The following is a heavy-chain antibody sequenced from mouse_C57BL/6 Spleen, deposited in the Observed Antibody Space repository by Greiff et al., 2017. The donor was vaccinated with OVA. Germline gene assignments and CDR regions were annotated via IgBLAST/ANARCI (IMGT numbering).Heavy chain of an antibody. J-gene: IGHJ3*01. CDR1: GYAFTNYL. D-gene: IGHD2-1*01. CDR3: ASGRDDNSWFAY. V-gene: IGHV1-54*01. CDR2: INPGSGGT. Sequence: VQLQQSGAELVRPGTSVKVSCKASGYAFTNYLIEWVKQRPGQGLEWIGVINPGSGGTNYNEKFKGKATLTADKSSSTAYMQLSSLTSEDSAVYFCASGRDDNSWFAYWGQGTLVTVSA.